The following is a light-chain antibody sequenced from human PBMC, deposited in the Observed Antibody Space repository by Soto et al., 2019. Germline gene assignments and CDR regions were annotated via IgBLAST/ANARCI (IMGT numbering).Light chain of an antibody. Sequence: DIHMTHSPSSLSAFVGARVTITCRAGQTISNYVNWYQQKPGKAPKVLIYAASTLQSGVPSRFSGSGSGADFTLTISSLQPEDFATYYCQQSYTIPWMFGQGTKVDIK. CDR3: QQSYTIPWM. V-gene: IGKV1-39*01. CDR1: QTISNY. J-gene: IGKJ1*01. CDR2: AAS.